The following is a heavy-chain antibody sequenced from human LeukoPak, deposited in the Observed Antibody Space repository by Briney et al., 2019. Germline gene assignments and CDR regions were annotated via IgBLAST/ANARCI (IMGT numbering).Heavy chain of an antibody. Sequence: GGSLRLSCAASGFTFSRYSMNWVRQAPGKGLEWVSSISISSNYIYYADSVKGRFTISRDNAKNTLYLQMNSLRAEDTAVYYCARGGGYSYGSFDYWGQGTLVTVSS. V-gene: IGHV3-21*01. J-gene: IGHJ4*02. CDR1: GFTFSRYS. CDR3: ARGGGYSYGSFDY. D-gene: IGHD5-18*01. CDR2: ISISSNYI.